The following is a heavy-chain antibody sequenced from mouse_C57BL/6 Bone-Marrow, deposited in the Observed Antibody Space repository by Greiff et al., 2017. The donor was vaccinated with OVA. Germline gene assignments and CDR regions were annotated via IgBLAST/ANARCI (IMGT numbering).Heavy chain of an antibody. Sequence: EVQLQQSGAELVRPGASVKLSCTASGFNIKDDYMHWVKQRPEQGLEWIGWIDPENGDTEYASKFQGKATITADTSSNTAYLQLSSLTSEDTAVYYCIITTVVAPYWYCDVWGTGTTVTVSS. J-gene: IGHJ1*03. CDR1: GFNIKDDY. V-gene: IGHV14-4*01. CDR3: IITTVVAPYWYCDV. D-gene: IGHD1-1*01. CDR2: IDPENGDT.